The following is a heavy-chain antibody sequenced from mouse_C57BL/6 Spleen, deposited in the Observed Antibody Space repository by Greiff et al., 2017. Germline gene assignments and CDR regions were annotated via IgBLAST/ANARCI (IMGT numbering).Heavy chain of an antibody. CDR3: ARGSYYDYDGRFAY. J-gene: IGHJ3*01. CDR2: IHPNSGST. CDR1: GYTFTSYW. V-gene: IGHV1-64*01. D-gene: IGHD2-4*01. Sequence: VQLQQPGAELVKPGASVKLSCKASGYTFTSYWMHWVKQRPGQGLEWIGMIHPNSGSTNYNEKFKSKATLTVDKSSSTAYMQLSSLTSEDSAVYYCARGSYYDYDGRFAYWGQGTLVTVSA.